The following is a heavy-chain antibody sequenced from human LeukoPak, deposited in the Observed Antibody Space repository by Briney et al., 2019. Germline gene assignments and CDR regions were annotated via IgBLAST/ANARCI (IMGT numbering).Heavy chain of an antibody. CDR2: IYPGDSDT. J-gene: IGHJ3*02. CDR1: GYSFTSYW. D-gene: IGHD2-21*02. CDR3: AREAYCGGDCYLDAFDI. Sequence: GESLKISCKGSGYSFTSYWIGWVRQMPGKGLEWMGIIYPGDSDTRYSPSFQGQVTISADKSISTAYLQWSSLKASDTAMYYCAREAYCGGDCYLDAFDIWGQGTMDTVSS. V-gene: IGHV5-51*01.